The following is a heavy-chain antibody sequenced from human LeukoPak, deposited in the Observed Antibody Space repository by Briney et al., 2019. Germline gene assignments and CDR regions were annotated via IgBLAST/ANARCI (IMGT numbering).Heavy chain of an antibody. J-gene: IGHJ4*02. CDR3: ARAPYSGGWYLMY. V-gene: IGHV3-7*01. CDR1: GFTFSSYW. CDR2: IRQDGNEQ. D-gene: IGHD6-19*01. Sequence: GGSLRLSCAASGFTFSSYWMTWVRQVPGKGPEWVANIRQDGNEQYYMDSVKGRFTISRDNAKNSLFLQMNSLRAEDTAVYYCARAPYSGGWYLMYWGQGTLVTVSS.